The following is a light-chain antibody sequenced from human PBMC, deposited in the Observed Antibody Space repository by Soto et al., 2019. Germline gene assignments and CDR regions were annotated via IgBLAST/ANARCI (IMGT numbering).Light chain of an antibody. CDR3: SSYTSSSTALYVV. CDR2: AVS. CDR1: SSDVGGYNY. Sequence: QSALTQPPSVSGSPGQSITLSCTGNSSDVGGYNYVSWYQQHPGKAPKLMIYAVSNRPSGVSNRFSGSKSGNTASLTISGIQAEDEADYYCSSYTSSSTALYVVFGGGTKLTVL. J-gene: IGLJ2*01. V-gene: IGLV2-14*01.